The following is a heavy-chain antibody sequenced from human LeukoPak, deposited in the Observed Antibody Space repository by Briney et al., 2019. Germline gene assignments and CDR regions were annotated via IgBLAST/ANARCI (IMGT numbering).Heavy chain of an antibody. CDR1: GFSLSGYW. V-gene: IGHV3-7*01. J-gene: IGHJ3*02. Sequence: PGGSLRLSCAAYGFSLSGYWMSWVRQAPGKGLEWVARLHADGNEKYFVQSVKGRFTVSRDNAKNPLYLQMNSLRVEDTAVYYCARGYARGAFDIWGQGTMVTVSS. CDR2: LHADGNEK. CDR3: ARGYARGAFDI. D-gene: IGHD2-2*01.